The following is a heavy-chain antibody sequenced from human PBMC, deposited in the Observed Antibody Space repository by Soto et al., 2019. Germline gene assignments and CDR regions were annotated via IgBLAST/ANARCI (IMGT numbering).Heavy chain of an antibody. J-gene: IGHJ4*02. V-gene: IGHV1-69*13. CDR2: ITPMFGTP. Sequence: SVKVSCKASGGTFSRYTITWVRQAPGQGLEGMGGITPMFGTPNYAQKFQGRVTITADESTSTAYMELSSLRSEDTAMYYCARDGTLYDSSAYYYLYWGQGTLVTVSS. CDR3: ARDGTLYDSSAYYYLY. D-gene: IGHD3-22*01. CDR1: GGTFSRYT.